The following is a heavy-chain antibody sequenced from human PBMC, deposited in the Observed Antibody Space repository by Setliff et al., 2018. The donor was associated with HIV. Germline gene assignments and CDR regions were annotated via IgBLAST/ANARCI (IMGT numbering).Heavy chain of an antibody. CDR1: GIVFSDHA. J-gene: IGHJ5*02. CDR3: AKGVKWLDP. Sequence: PGGSLRLSCTVSGIVFSDHAMTWVRQAPGKGPEWVTFIHSVDNTTVYADSVKGRFTISRDDSKNTLYLQMNSLRVDDTAVYYCAKGVKWLDPWGQGIQVTVSS. CDR2: IHSVDNTT. D-gene: IGHD3-16*01. V-gene: IGHV3-23*03.